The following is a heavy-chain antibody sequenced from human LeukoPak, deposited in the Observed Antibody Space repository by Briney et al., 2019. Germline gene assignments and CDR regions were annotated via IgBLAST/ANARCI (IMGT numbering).Heavy chain of an antibody. D-gene: IGHD5-12*01. CDR2: ISYDGSNK. CDR1: GFTFSSYA. CDR3: ARDEGYNYPYYYYGMDV. Sequence: GGSLRLSCAASGFTFSSYAMHWVRQAPGKGLEWVAVISYDGSNKYYADSVKGRFTISRDNSKNTLYLQMNSLRAEDTAVYYCARDEGYNYPYYYYGMDVWGQGTTVTVSS. J-gene: IGHJ6*02. V-gene: IGHV3-30-3*01.